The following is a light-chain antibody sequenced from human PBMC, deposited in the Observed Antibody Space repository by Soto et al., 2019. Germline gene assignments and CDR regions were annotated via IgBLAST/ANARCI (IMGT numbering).Light chain of an antibody. J-gene: IGKJ4*01. CDR2: DAS. Sequence: EIVLTQSPGTLSLSPGERATLSCRASQSVANNYLAWYQQKPGQAPRFLIYDASSRATSIPDRFSGSGSGTDFTLTNSRLEPEDFAVYYCEQYGSTPLTFGGGTKVESK. V-gene: IGKV3-20*01. CDR1: QSVANNY. CDR3: EQYGSTPLT.